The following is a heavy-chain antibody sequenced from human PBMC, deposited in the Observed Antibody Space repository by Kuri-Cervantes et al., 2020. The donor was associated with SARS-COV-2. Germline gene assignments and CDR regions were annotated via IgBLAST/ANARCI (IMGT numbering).Heavy chain of an antibody. V-gene: IGHV4-34*01. CDR3: ARAYGFLRYIYYMDV. CDR1: GESFSGYY. Sequence: SETLSLTCAFYGESFSGYYWNWIRQSPGKGLEWIGEVNHRGSTNYNPPLKSRVTISVDTSSKQFSLHLGSVTAADTAVYYCARAYGFLRYIYYMDVWGRGTTVTVSS. CDR2: VNHRGST. D-gene: IGHD4-17*01. J-gene: IGHJ6*03.